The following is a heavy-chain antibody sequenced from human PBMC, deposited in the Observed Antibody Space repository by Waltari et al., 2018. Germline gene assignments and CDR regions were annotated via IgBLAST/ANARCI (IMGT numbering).Heavy chain of an antibody. CDR1: AFNSNNP. V-gene: IGHV3-23*01. CDR2: ISRPGGNT. D-gene: IGHD2-2*01. J-gene: IGHJ6*02. Sequence: EPQLLQSGGGMAQPGGSLRLSCIPSAFNSNNPMAGVRQAPGRGLEWVAGISRPGGNTYYADSVRGRFIISRDLSQNTLYLHLNSLRVEDTAVYYCSHQLLSNFFHGMDVWGQGTTVTVSS. CDR3: SHQLLSNFFHGMDV.